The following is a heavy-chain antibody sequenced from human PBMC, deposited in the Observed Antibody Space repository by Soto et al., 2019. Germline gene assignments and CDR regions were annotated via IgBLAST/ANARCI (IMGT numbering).Heavy chain of an antibody. Sequence: QVQLVESGGGVAQPGRSLRLSCAASGFSFTSYAMHWVRQAPGKGLEWVALISNDGSNKHFADSVKGRFTISRDTSKNTLFLQLNSLTADDTAVYYCARGMGYCSGRYTIGYWGQATLATVSS. D-gene: IGHD3-10*01. CDR3: ARGMGYCSGRYTIGY. CDR2: ISNDGSNK. J-gene: IGHJ4*02. V-gene: IGHV3-30-3*01. CDR1: GFSFTSYA.